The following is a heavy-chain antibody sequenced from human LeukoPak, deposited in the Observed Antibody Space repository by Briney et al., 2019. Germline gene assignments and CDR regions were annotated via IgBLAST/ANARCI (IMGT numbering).Heavy chain of an antibody. D-gene: IGHD1-26*01. Sequence: PGGSLRLSCAASGFTFSDYYMSWIRQAPGKGLEWVSYISNSGSTIYYADSVKGRFFISRDNAKNSLYLQMNSLRAEDTAVYYRARAPKFRLVGVPKGPFDPWGQGTLVTVSS. CDR1: GFTFSDYY. CDR3: ARAPKFRLVGVPKGPFDP. CDR2: ISNSGSTI. V-gene: IGHV3-11*01. J-gene: IGHJ5*02.